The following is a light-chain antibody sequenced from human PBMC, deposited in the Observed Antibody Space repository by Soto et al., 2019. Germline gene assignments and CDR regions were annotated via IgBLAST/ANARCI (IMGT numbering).Light chain of an antibody. CDR3: QQYNKWPLT. J-gene: IGKJ4*02. Sequence: IVMTQSPATLSESPGEIATLSCRASQSVSSNLAWYQQKRGQAPRLLIYGTSTRATGIPARFSGSGSGTEFTLTISSLQSEDFAVYYCQQYNKWPLTCGGGTKVEIK. CDR1: QSVSSN. CDR2: GTS. V-gene: IGKV3-15*01.